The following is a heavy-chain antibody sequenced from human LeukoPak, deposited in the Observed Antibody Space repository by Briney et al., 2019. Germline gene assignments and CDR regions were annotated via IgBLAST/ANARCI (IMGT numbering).Heavy chain of an antibody. CDR3: AKMAVVTAY. CDR2: ISYDGSNK. J-gene: IGHJ4*02. D-gene: IGHD4-23*01. Sequence: PGGSLRLSCAASGFTFSSYGMHWVRQAPGKGLEWVAVISYDGSNKYYADSVKGRFTISRDNSKNTLYLQMNSLRAEDTAVYYCAKMAVVTAYWGQGTLVTVPS. CDR1: GFTFSSYG. V-gene: IGHV3-30*18.